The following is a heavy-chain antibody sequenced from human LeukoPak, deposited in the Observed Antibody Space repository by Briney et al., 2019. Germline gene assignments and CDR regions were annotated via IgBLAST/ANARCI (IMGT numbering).Heavy chain of an antibody. Sequence: ASVKVSCKASGYTFTTYGISWVRQAPGQGLEWMGWISAYNGDTNYAQKVQGRVTMTTDTSTSTAYMELTSLRSDDTAVYYCARVGTGTSRKTDAFDIWGQGTMVTVSS. CDR1: GYTFTTYG. CDR2: ISAYNGDT. V-gene: IGHV1-18*01. J-gene: IGHJ3*02. CDR3: ARVGTGTSRKTDAFDI. D-gene: IGHD2-8*02.